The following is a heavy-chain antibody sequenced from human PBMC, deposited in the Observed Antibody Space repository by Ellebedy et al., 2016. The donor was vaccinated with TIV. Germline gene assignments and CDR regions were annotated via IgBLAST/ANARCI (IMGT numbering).Heavy chain of an antibody. J-gene: IGHJ4*02. V-gene: IGHV1-18*01. CDR1: RYSFISYS. Sequence: AASVKVSCKAFRYSFISYSISWVRQAPGQGLEWMGWISAYNGYTNYAEKFQGRVTTTTDTSTSTAYMELRSLRSDDTAVFYCARGRGHSGYDWEDFDYWGQGTLVTVSS. CDR2: ISAYNGYT. D-gene: IGHD5-12*01. CDR3: ARGRGHSGYDWEDFDY.